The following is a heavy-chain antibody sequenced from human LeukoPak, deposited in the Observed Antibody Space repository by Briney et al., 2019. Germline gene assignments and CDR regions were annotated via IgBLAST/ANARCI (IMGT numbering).Heavy chain of an antibody. D-gene: IGHD2-2*02. J-gene: IGHJ5*02. CDR3: ARDRGPYCSSTSCYRGPSNWFDP. CDR2: INPNSGGT. CDR1: GYTFTGYY. Sequence: ASVKVSCKASGYTFTGYYMHWVRQAPGQGLEWMGWINPNSGGTNYAQKFQGRVTMTRDTSISTAYMELSRLRSDDTAVYYCARDRGPYCSSTSCYRGPSNWFDPWGQGTPVTVSS. V-gene: IGHV1-2*02.